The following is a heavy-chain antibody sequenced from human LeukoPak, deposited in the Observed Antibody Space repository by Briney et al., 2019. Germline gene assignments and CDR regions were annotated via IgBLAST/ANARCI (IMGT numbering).Heavy chain of an antibody. V-gene: IGHV1-2*02. Sequence: ASVKVSCKASGYIFTDYYMHWVRQAPGQGLEWMGWINPNSGATNYAQKFQGRVTMTRDTSISTAYMELSRLRSDDTAVYYCARDPAIYYGSDYYFDYWGQGTLVTVSS. D-gene: IGHD3-10*01. CDR3: ARDPAIYYGSDYYFDY. CDR1: GYIFTDYY. CDR2: INPNSGAT. J-gene: IGHJ4*02.